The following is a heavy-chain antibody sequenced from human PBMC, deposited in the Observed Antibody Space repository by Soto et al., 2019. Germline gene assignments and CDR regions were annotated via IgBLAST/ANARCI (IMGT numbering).Heavy chain of an antibody. CDR1: GYTFTSYG. Sequence: QVQLVLSGAELKKPGASVKVSCKASGYTFTSYGISWVRQAPGQGLEWMVWISAYNGNTKYEQKLQGRVTMTKDTSTSSAYMELRSLRSDDTAVYYCASPRPEYFWSSYGAWGQGTLVTVSS. V-gene: IGHV1-18*01. J-gene: IGHJ4*02. CDR3: ASPRPEYFWSSYGA. D-gene: IGHD3-3*01. CDR2: ISAYNGNT.